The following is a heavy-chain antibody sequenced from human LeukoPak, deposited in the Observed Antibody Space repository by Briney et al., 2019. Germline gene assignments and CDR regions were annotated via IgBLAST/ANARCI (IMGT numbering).Heavy chain of an antibody. CDR1: GGSISSSSYY. CDR3: AGVSGSYLYYFDY. V-gene: IGHV4-39*01. CDR2: IYYSGST. Sequence: PSETLSLTCTASGGSISSSSYYWGWIRQPPGKGLEWIGSIYYSGSTYYNPSLKSRVTISVDTSKNQFSLKLSSVTAADTAVYYCAGVSGSYLYYFDYWGQGTLVTVSS. D-gene: IGHD1-26*01. J-gene: IGHJ4*02.